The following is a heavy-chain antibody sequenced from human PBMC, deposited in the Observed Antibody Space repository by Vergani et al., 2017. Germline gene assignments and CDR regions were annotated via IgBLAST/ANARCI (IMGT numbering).Heavy chain of an antibody. CDR3: AGVYYGILTGYYHWFDP. CDR2: IYYSGST. D-gene: IGHD3-9*01. V-gene: IGHV4-39*07. J-gene: IGHJ5*02. Sequence: QLQLQESGPGLVKPSETLSLTCTVSGGSISSSSYYWGWIRQPPGKGLEWIGSIYYSGSTYYNPSLKSRVTISVDTSKNQFSLKLSSVTAADTAVYYCAGVYYGILTGYYHWFDPWGQGTLVTGSS. CDR1: GGSISSSSYY.